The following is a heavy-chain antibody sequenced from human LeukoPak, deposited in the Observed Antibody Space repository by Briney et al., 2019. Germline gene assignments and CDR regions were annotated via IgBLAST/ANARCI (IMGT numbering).Heavy chain of an antibody. J-gene: IGHJ6*02. D-gene: IGHD6-19*01. CDR1: GYTFTSYA. CDR2: INAGNGNT. Sequence: ASVKVSCKASGYTFTSYAMHWVRQAPGQRLEWMGWINAGNGNTKYSQKFQGRVTITRDTSASTAYMELSSLRSEDTAVYYCASHSLHSSGWYYYGMDVWGQGTTVTVSS. CDR3: ASHSLHSSGWYYYGMDV. V-gene: IGHV1-3*01.